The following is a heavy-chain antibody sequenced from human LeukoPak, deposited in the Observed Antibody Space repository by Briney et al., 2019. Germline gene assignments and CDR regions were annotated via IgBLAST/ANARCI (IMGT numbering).Heavy chain of an antibody. V-gene: IGHV4-59*01. CDR1: GGSISSYY. J-gene: IGHJ4*02. Sequence: PSETLSLTCTVSGGSISSYYWSWIRQPPGKGLEWIGYIYYSGSTNYNSSLKSRVTISVDTSKNQFSLKLSSVIAADTAVYYCARERVYYDYVWGSYRPYYFDYWGQGTLVTVSS. CDR2: IYYSGST. D-gene: IGHD3-16*02. CDR3: ARERVYYDYVWGSYRPYYFDY.